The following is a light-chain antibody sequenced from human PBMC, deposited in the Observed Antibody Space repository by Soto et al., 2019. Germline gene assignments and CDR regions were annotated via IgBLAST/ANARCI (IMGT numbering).Light chain of an antibody. Sequence: EIVLTQSPATLSLSPGERATLSCRASQSVSSYLAWYQQKPGQAPRLLIYDASNRATGSPARFSGSGSGTDFTPNIRSQEPEDFSVYYCQQRSNWSWTFGQGTKLEIK. J-gene: IGKJ1*01. CDR1: QSVSSY. CDR3: QQRSNWSWT. V-gene: IGKV3-11*01. CDR2: DAS.